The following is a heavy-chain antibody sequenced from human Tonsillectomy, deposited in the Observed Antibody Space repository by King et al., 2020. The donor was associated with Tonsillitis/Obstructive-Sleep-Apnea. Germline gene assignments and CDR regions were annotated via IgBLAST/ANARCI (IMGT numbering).Heavy chain of an antibody. CDR1: GYTFTSYY. D-gene: IGHD1-1*01. Sequence: QLVQSGAEVKKPGASVKVSCKASGYTFTSYYMHWVRQAPGQGLEWMGIINPSGGSTSYAQKFQGRVTMTRDTSTSTVYMELSSLRSEDTAVYYCARDGAPTRNWNGLSGYWGQGTLVTVSS. V-gene: IGHV1-46*01. J-gene: IGHJ4*02. CDR2: INPSGGST. CDR3: ARDGAPTRNWNGLSGY.